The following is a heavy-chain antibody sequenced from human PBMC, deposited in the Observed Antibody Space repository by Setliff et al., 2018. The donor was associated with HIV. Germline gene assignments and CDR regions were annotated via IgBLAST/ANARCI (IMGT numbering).Heavy chain of an antibody. CDR1: GFTFSDVW. CDR2: MKSIPDGGRI. J-gene: IGHJ4*02. D-gene: IGHD3-22*01. CDR3: AKELAASGLGYFDS. V-gene: IGHV3-15*01. Sequence: GGSLRLSCVVSGFTFSDVWMSWVRQAPGKGLEWIGRMKSIPDGGRIDYAAPVKGRFAISRDDAINTLFLEMHSLKIDDTGVYYCAKELAASGLGYFDSWGRGILVTVSS.